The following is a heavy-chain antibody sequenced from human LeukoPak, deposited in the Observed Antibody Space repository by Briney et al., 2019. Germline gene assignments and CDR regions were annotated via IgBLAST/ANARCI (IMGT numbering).Heavy chain of an antibody. Sequence: ASVKVSCKASGYTFTSYYMHWVRQAPGQGLEWMGIINPSGGSTSYAQKFQGRVTMTRDTSTSTVHMELSSLRSEDTAVYYCARLRVAGTGRDAFDIWGQGTMVTVSS. J-gene: IGHJ3*02. CDR1: GYTFTSYY. CDR2: INPSGGST. CDR3: ARLRVAGTGRDAFDI. V-gene: IGHV1-46*01. D-gene: IGHD6-19*01.